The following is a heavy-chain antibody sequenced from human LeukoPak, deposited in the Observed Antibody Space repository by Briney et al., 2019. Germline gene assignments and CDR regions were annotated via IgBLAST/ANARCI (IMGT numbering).Heavy chain of an antibody. Sequence: SETLSLTCAVYGGSFSGYYWSWIRQPPGKGLEWIGEINHSGSTNYNPSLKSRVTISVDTSKNQFSLKLSSVTAADTAVYYCARVSAGYSSGWYVRSNWFDPWGQGTLVTVSS. J-gene: IGHJ5*02. CDR2: INHSGST. CDR1: GGSFSGYY. D-gene: IGHD6-19*01. V-gene: IGHV4-34*01. CDR3: ARVSAGYSSGWYVRSNWFDP.